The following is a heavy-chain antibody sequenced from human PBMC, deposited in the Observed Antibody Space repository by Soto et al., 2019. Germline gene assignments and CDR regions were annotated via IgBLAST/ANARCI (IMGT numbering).Heavy chain of an antibody. Sequence: QVQLVESGGGVVQPGRSLRLSCAASGFTFSSYGMLWVRQAPGKGLEWVAVISYDGSNKYYADSVKGRFTISRDNSKNTLYLQMNSLRAEDTAVYYCAKTHRFLEWLLSHPLHAPFDYWGQGTLVTVSS. V-gene: IGHV3-30*18. J-gene: IGHJ4*02. CDR1: GFTFSSYG. CDR3: AKTHRFLEWLLSHPLHAPFDY. D-gene: IGHD3-3*01. CDR2: ISYDGSNK.